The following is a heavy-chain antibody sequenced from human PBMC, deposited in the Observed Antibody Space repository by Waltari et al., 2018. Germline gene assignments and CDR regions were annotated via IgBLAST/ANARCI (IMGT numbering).Heavy chain of an antibody. V-gene: IGHV4-4*07. D-gene: IGHD3-10*01. CDR2: IYNTGTT. CDR3: ARDAMVYFGDLSWFDP. Sequence: QVQVQESGPGLVKPSETLSLTCTVSGDSISSYFWNWIRQPAGKGLEWIGRIYNTGTTRYNPPPRSRRTTSVDTSKNQISLKLASVTAADTAMYYCARDAMVYFGDLSWFDPGGQGTLVTVSS. CDR1: GDSISSYF. J-gene: IGHJ5*02.